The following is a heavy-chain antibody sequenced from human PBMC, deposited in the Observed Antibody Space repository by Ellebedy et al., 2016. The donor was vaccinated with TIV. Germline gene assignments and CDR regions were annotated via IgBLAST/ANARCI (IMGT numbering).Heavy chain of an antibody. V-gene: IGHV3-74*01. D-gene: IGHD2-15*01. CDR2: INSDGSST. CDR3: VKVGCSGGSCYGGYAFDI. CDR1: GFTFSSYW. J-gene: IGHJ3*02. Sequence: GESLKISCAASGFTFSSYWMHWVRQAPGKGLVWVSRINSDGSSTSNADSVKGRFTISRDNSKNTLYLQMNSLRAEDTAVYYCVKVGCSGGSCYGGYAFDIWGQGTMVTVSS.